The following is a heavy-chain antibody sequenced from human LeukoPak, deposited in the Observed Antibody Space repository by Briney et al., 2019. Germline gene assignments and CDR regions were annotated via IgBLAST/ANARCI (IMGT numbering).Heavy chain of an antibody. J-gene: IGHJ3*02. Sequence: GASVKVSCKASGYTFSKFGIAWVRQAPGQGFEWMGWISGNNDNPQSAQDLQGRVTVTTDRSTSTAYMELRSLRHDDTAVYYCARGDGGNPWDAFDIWGQGTMVTVSS. CDR1: GYTFSKFG. D-gene: IGHD4-23*01. CDR3: ARGDGGNPWDAFDI. CDR2: ISGNNDNP. V-gene: IGHV1-18*01.